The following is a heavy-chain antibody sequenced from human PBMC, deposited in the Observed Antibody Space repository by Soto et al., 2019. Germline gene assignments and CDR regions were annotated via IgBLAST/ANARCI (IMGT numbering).Heavy chain of an antibody. D-gene: IGHD3-10*01. CDR2: IIPIFGTA. CDR3: SRVDPGETSPFDH. CDR1: GGTFSSYA. Sequence: SVKVSCKASGGTFSSYAISWVRQAPGQGLEWMGGIIPIFGTANYAQSFQGRVTMTRDTSTSTVYMEVSSLRSEDTAVYYCSRVDPGETSPFDHWGQGTLVTVSS. V-gene: IGHV1-69*05. J-gene: IGHJ4*02.